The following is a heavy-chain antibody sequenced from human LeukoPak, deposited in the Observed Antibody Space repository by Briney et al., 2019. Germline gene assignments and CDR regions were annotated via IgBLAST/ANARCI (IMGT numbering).Heavy chain of an antibody. V-gene: IGHV4-59*08. CDR3: ARLGISSHYPSPLDY. CDR1: GGSISSYY. Sequence: PSETLSLTCTVSGGSISSYYWSWIRQPPGKGLEGIGYIYYSGSTNYNPSLKSRVTISVDTSKNQFSLKLSSVTAADTAVYYCARLGISSHYPSPLDYWGQGTLVIVSS. J-gene: IGHJ4*02. D-gene: IGHD6-13*01. CDR2: IYYSGST.